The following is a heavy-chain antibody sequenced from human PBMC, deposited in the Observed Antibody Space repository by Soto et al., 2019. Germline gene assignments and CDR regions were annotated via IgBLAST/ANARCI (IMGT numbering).Heavy chain of an antibody. Sequence: EVQLVESGGGLVQPGGSLRLSCAASGFTFSSYSMNWVRQAPGKGLEWVSYISISSSTIYYADSVKGRITISRDNAKNSLYQQMNSLRDEDTAVYYCAREGKYSGSYYTRVQRPAYPDYWGQGTLVTVSS. D-gene: IGHD1-26*01. CDR1: GFTFSSYS. J-gene: IGHJ4*02. CDR3: AREGKYSGSYYTRVQRPAYPDY. CDR2: ISISSSTI. V-gene: IGHV3-48*02.